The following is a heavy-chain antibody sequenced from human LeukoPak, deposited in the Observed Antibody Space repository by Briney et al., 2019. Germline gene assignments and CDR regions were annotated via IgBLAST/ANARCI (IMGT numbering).Heavy chain of an antibody. CDR2: ISAYNGNT. Sequence: ASVKVSCKASGYTFTSYGISWVRQAPGQGLEWMGWISAYNGNTNYAQKLQGRVTMTTDTSTSTAYMELRSLRSDDTAVYYCARDQYGGYVRPEFDYWGQGTLVTVSS. D-gene: IGHD4-17*01. V-gene: IGHV1-18*01. J-gene: IGHJ4*02. CDR1: GYTFTSYG. CDR3: ARDQYGGYVRPEFDY.